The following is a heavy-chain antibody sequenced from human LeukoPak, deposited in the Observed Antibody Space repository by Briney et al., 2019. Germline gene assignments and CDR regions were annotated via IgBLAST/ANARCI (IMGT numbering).Heavy chain of an antibody. CDR2: IYYSGST. D-gene: IGHD5-18*01. Sequence: KPSETLSLTCTVSGGSISSSSYYWGWIRQPPGKGLEWIGSIYYSGSTYYNPSLKSRVTISVDTSKNQFSLKLSSVTAADTAVYYCAGRGYSYGYRREFDYWGQGTLVTVSS. V-gene: IGHV4-39*07. J-gene: IGHJ4*02. CDR3: AGRGYSYGYRREFDY. CDR1: GGSISSSSYY.